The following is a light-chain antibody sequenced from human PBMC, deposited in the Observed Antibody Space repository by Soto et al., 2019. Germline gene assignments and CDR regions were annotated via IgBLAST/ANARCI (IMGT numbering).Light chain of an antibody. V-gene: IGKV1-5*03. CDR3: QQYNSYSLT. CDR2: KAS. J-gene: IGKJ4*01. CDR1: PSISSW. Sequence: DIQMTQSPSTLSASVGDRITITCRASPSISSWLAWYQQKPGKAPKLLIYKASSLESGVPSRFSGSGFGAEFTLTISSLQPDDFATYYCQQYNSYSLTFGGGTKVDIK.